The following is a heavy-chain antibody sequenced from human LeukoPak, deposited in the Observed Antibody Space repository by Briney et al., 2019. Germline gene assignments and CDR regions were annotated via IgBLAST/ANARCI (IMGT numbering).Heavy chain of an antibody. D-gene: IGHD3-22*01. CDR1: GFTFSSYS. CDR3: ARDADYYDSSGYYYFDY. CDR2: ISSSSSTI. Sequence: PGGSLRLSCAASGFTFSSYSMNWVRQAPGKGLEWVSYISSSSSTIYYADSVKGRFTIFRDNAKNSLYLQMNSLRAEDTAVYYCARDADYYDSSGYYYFDYWGQGTLVTVSS. J-gene: IGHJ4*02. V-gene: IGHV3-48*01.